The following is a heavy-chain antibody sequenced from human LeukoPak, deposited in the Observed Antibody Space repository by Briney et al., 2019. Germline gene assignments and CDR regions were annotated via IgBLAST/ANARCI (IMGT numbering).Heavy chain of an antibody. CDR2: IASDGSST. J-gene: IGHJ4*02. CDR3: ARGRPHGNDY. CDR1: GFTFSSYW. Sequence: QPGGSLRLSCAASGFTFSSYWMNWVRQGPGKGLVWVSRIASDGSSTTYADSVKGRFSISRDNAKNTLYLQMNSLRVEDTAVYYCARGRPHGNDYWGQGTLVTVSS. D-gene: IGHD4-23*01. V-gene: IGHV3-74*01.